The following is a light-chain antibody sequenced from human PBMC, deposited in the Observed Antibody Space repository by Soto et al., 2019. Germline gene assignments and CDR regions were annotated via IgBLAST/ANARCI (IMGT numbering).Light chain of an antibody. J-gene: IGKJ1*01. CDR2: DAS. CDR1: HNIERW. CDR3: QQFAISTT. Sequence: IQMNQSPSTLSASVGDRVTITCRASHNIERWMAWYQQKPGKAPSLLIFDASTLHSGVPSRFSGSGSGTDFTLTISSLQPDDFATYYCQQFAISTTFGQGTNMDIK. V-gene: IGKV1-5*01.